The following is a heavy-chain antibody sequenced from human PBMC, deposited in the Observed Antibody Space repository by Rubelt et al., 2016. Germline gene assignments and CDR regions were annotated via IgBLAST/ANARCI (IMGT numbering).Heavy chain of an antibody. CDR1: GGSISSSSYY. V-gene: IGHV4-39*01. CDR2: IYYSGSN. D-gene: IGHD5-12*01. CDR3: ASLPVAIADGDY. J-gene: IGHJ4*02. Sequence: QLQLQESGPGLVKPSETLSLTCTVSGGSISSSSYYWGWIRQPPGKGLEWIGSIYYSGSNYYNPSLKSRVTICVDTSKNQFSLRLSSVTAAATAVYYCASLPVAIADGDYWGQGTLVTVSS.